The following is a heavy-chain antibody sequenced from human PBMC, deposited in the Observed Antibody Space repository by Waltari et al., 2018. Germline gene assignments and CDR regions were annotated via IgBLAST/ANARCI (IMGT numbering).Heavy chain of an antibody. CDR3: AMNLDILTGYYLPLGY. V-gene: IGHV1-69*13. J-gene: IGHJ4*02. CDR1: GGTFSSYA. CDR2: SSPICGTA. D-gene: IGHD3-9*01. Sequence: QVQLVQSGAEVKKPGSSVKVSCKASGGTFSSYAISWVRQAPGQGLEWMGGSSPICGTANNAQKCQGRVTSTADESTSTAYMELSSLRSEDTAVYYCAMNLDILTGYYLPLGYWGQGTLVTVSS.